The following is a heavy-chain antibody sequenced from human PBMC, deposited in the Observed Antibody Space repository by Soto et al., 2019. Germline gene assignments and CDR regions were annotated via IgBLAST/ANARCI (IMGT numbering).Heavy chain of an antibody. CDR3: AGSFTLLRGVYGYFDP. D-gene: IGHD3-10*01. CDR2: IFYNGTA. Sequence: PSETLSLTCSVSGGSVSSGSFHWSWIRQPPGKGLQFIGSIFYNGTANYSPSLKNRVSISIDTSQSQFFLQLISVAAADTAAYYCAGSFTLLRGVYGYFDPWSQGTQVTVSS. J-gene: IGHJ5*02. CDR1: GGSVSSGSFH. V-gene: IGHV4-61*01.